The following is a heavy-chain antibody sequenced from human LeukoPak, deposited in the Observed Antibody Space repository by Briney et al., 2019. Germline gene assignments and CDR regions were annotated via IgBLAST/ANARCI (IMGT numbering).Heavy chain of an antibody. CDR2: IYSGGST. J-gene: IGHJ6*03. CDR1: GLTHSSNY. CDR3: AREYSYGPYYYMDV. V-gene: IGHV3-53*01. Sequence: GGSLRLFCAVSGLTHSSNYMSWARHAPGEGGEGGLVIYSGGSTYYADSVKGRFTISRDNSKNTLYLQMNSLRAEDTAVYYCAREYSYGPYYYMDVWGKGTTVTVSS. D-gene: IGHD5-18*01.